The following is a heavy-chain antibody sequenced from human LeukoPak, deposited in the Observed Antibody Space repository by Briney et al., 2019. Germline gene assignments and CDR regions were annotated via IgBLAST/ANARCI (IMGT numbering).Heavy chain of an antibody. CDR1: GFTFSSYA. J-gene: IGHJ4*02. D-gene: IGHD6-19*01. CDR2: ISGSGGST. V-gene: IGHV3-23*01. Sequence: PGGSLRLSCAASGFTFSSYAMGWVRQAPGKGLEWVSAISGSGGSTYYADSVKGRFTISRDSSKNTLYLQMNSLRAEDTAVYYCAKDSSGWYDYFDYWGQGTLVTVSS. CDR3: AKDSSGWYDYFDY.